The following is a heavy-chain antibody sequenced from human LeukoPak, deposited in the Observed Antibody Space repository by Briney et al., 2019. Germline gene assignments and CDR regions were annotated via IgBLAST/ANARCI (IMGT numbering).Heavy chain of an antibody. CDR2: ISSSSDTI. CDR3: ARDTRGESDY. CDR1: GFTFSSYG. Sequence: PGGSLRLSCAVSGFTFSSYGMNWVRQAPGKGLEWISYISSSSDTIYYADSVKGRFTISRDNAKNSLYLQMNSLRAEDTAVYYCARDTRGESDYWGQGTLVTVSS. J-gene: IGHJ4*02. V-gene: IGHV3-48*04. D-gene: IGHD2-2*01.